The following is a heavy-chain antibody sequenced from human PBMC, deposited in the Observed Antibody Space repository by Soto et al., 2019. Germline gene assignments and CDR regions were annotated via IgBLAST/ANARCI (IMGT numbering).Heavy chain of an antibody. V-gene: IGHV4-34*01. CDR3: AREKLVFGVVIRLGHYYYGMDV. CDR1: GGSFSGDY. Sequence: KASETLSLTCAAYGGSFSGDYWSWIRQPPGKGLEWSGEINQSGSTNYNPSLKSRVTISVDTSKNQFSLKLSSVTAADTAVYYCAREKLVFGVVIRLGHYYYGMDVWGQGTTVTVSS. D-gene: IGHD3-3*01. J-gene: IGHJ6*02. CDR2: INQSGST.